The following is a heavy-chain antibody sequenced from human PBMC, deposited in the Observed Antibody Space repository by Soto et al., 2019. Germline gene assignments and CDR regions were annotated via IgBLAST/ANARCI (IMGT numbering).Heavy chain of an antibody. D-gene: IGHD3-10*01. CDR2: IIPIFGTA. CDR1: GGTFSSYA. CDR3: ARSSITLVRGADYTIDV. J-gene: IGHJ6*02. V-gene: IGHV1-69*01. Sequence: QVQLVQSGAEVKKPGSSVKVSCKASGGTFSSYAISWVRQAPGQGLEWMGGIIPIFGTANYAQKFQDRVTITADASTSTAYMERSSLRSEDTAVYYCARSSITLVRGADYTIDVWGQGTPVTVSS.